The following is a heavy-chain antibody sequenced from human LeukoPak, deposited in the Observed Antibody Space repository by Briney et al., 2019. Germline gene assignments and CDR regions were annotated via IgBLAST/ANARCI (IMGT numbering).Heavy chain of an antibody. CDR2: IYSGGST. CDR1: GFTVSSNY. Sequence: GGSLRLSCAASGFTVSSNYMSWVRQAPGKGLEWVSVIYSGGSTYYAESVKGRFTISRDNSKNTLYLQMNSLRAEDTAVYYCATWFGELLSDYFDYWGQGTLVTVSS. J-gene: IGHJ4*02. D-gene: IGHD3-10*01. CDR3: ATWFGELLSDYFDY. V-gene: IGHV3-53*01.